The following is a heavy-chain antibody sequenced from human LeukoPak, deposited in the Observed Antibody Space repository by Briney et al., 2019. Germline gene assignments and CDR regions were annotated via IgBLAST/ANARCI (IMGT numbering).Heavy chain of an antibody. CDR1: GFTFSSYW. D-gene: IGHD4-11*01. CDR2: IKQDGSEK. J-gene: IGHJ6*03. V-gene: IGHV3-7*03. CDR3: ARGPPHSNYPDPYYYYMDV. Sequence: PGGSLRLSCAASGFTFSSYWMSWVRQAPGKGLEWVANIKQDGSEKYYVDSVKGRFTISRDNAKNSLYLQMNSLRSEDTAVYYCARGPPHSNYPDPYYYYMDVWAKGTTVTVS.